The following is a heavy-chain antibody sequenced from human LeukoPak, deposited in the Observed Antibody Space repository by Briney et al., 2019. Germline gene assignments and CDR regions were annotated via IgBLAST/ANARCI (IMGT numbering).Heavy chain of an antibody. V-gene: IGHV3-23*01. CDR1: GFTFSFNA. CDR3: AKGGRGYSGYDYKDYYYGMDV. CDR2: ISASGDST. D-gene: IGHD5-12*01. Sequence: GGSLRLSCAASGFTFSFNALSWVRQAPGKGLEWVSAISASGDSTYYADSVKGRFTVSRDNSKNTLYLQMNILRPEDTAVYYCAKGGRGYSGYDYKDYYYGMDVWGQGTTVIVSS. J-gene: IGHJ6*02.